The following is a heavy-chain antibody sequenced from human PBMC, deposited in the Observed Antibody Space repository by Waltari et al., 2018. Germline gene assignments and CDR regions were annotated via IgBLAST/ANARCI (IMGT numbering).Heavy chain of an antibody. CDR1: GFTFSSYW. V-gene: IGHV3-7*01. CDR3: ARRGQWWELLERWDYFDY. J-gene: IGHJ4*02. Sequence: EVQLVESGGGLVQPGGSLRLSCAASGFTFSSYWMSWVRQAPGKGLEWVANIKQDGSEKDYVDSVKGRFTISRDNAKNSLYLQMNSLRAEDTAVYYCARRGQWWELLERWDYFDYWGQGTLVTVSS. D-gene: IGHD1-26*01. CDR2: IKQDGSEK.